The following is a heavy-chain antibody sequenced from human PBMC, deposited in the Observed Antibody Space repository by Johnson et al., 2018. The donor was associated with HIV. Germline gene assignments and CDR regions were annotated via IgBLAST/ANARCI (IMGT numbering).Heavy chain of an antibody. J-gene: IGHJ3*02. D-gene: IGHD4-23*01. V-gene: IGHV3-30-3*01. CDR3: ARERGYFGNPAFDI. Sequence: QVQLVESGGDVVQPGRSLRLSCTASGFTFSSYALHWVRQAPGKGLEWVAVLSYDGSNKFYADSVKGRFTISRDNSKNTLYLQMNSLRTEDTAMYYCARERGYFGNPAFDIWGQVTMVTVSS. CDR1: GFTFSSYA. CDR2: LSYDGSNK.